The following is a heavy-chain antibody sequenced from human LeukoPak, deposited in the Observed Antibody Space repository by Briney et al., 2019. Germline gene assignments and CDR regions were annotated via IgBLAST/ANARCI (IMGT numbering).Heavy chain of an antibody. J-gene: IGHJ5*02. D-gene: IGHD2-2*01. CDR2: ISSSGSTI. V-gene: IGHV3-48*03. Sequence: GGSLILSCAASGFTFSSYEMNWVRQAPGKGLEWVSYISSSGSTIYYADSVKGRFTISRDNSKNSLYLQMNSLRAEDTAVYYCAKDHRIVVLPAAAFDPWGQGTLVTVSS. CDR1: GFTFSSYE. CDR3: AKDHRIVVLPAAAFDP.